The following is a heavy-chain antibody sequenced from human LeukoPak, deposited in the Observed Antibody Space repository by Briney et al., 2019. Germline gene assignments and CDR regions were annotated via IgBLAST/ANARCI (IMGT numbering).Heavy chain of an antibody. Sequence: SETLSLTCVVYGESFSGYSWSWIRQPPGKGLEWIGEINERRNTNYNPSLKSRVTVSIDTSKNQFSLELSSVTAADTAVYYCLRHGWHAWYFDLWGRGTLVTVSS. V-gene: IGHV4-34*01. D-gene: IGHD6-19*01. CDR1: GESFSGYS. CDR3: LRHGWHAWYFDL. J-gene: IGHJ2*01. CDR2: INERRNT.